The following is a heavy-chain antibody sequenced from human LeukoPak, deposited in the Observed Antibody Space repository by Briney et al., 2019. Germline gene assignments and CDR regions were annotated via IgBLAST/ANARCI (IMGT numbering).Heavy chain of an antibody. D-gene: IGHD3-3*01. CDR2: IYYSGST. V-gene: IGHV4-59*01. Sequence: SETLSLTCTVSGGSISSYYWSWIRQPPGKGLEWIGYIYYSGSTNYNPSLKSRVTISVDTSKNQFSLKLSSVTAADTAVYYCARGNDFWSGYPYDYWGQGTLVTVSS. CDR1: GGSISSYY. CDR3: ARGNDFWSGYPYDY. J-gene: IGHJ4*02.